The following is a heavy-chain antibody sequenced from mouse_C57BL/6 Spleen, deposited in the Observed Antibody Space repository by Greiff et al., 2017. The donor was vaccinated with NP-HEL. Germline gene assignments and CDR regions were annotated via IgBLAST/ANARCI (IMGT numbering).Heavy chain of an antibody. Sequence: QVQLQQSGPELVKPGASVKISCKASGYAFSSSWMNWVKPRPGKGLEWIGRIYPGDGDTNYNGKFKGKATLTANKSSSTAYMQLSSLTSEDSAVYFCARSGKYDYDDWGQGTLVTVSA. D-gene: IGHD2-4*01. CDR1: GYAFSSSW. V-gene: IGHV1-82*01. J-gene: IGHJ3*01. CDR3: ARSGKYDYDD. CDR2: IYPGDGDT.